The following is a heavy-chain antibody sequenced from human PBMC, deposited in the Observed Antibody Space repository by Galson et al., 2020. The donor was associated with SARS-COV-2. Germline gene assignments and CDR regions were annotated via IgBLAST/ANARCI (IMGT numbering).Heavy chain of an antibody. J-gene: IGHJ6*03. Sequence: ASVKVSCKASGYTFTSYGISWVRQAPGQGLVWMGWISAYNGNTNYAQKLQGRVTMSTDTSMSTAYMGLRSLRSDVTAVYYCARWFGVVIIPQNYYCMDVWGKGTTVTVSS. CDR3: ARWFGVVIIPQNYYCMDV. D-gene: IGHD3-3*01. V-gene: IGHV1-18*01. CDR2: ISAYNGNT. CDR1: GYTFTSYG.